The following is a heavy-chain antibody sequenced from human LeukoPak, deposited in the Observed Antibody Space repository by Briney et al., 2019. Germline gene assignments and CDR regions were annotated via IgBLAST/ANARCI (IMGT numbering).Heavy chain of an antibody. V-gene: IGHV4-59*01. CDR3: ARARDGYNFYFDY. CDR2: IYYSGST. CDR1: GGSIGSYY. Sequence: SETLSLTCTVSGGSIGSYYWTWIRQPPGKGLEWIGYIYYSGSTNYNPSLKSRVTISVDTSNNQFSLKLNSVTAADTAVYYCARARDGYNFYFDYWGQGTLVTVSS. J-gene: IGHJ4*02. D-gene: IGHD5-24*01.